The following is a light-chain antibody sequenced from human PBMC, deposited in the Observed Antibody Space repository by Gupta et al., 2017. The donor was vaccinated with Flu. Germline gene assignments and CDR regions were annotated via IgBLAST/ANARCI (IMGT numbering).Light chain of an antibody. J-gene: IGLJ2*01. CDR1: RSNIGAGYY. CDR3: QSYDSGLSGSI. V-gene: IGLV1-40*01. CDR2: DNN. Sequence: QSVLTQPPSVSGAPGQRVTISCTGSRSNIGAGYYVHWYQQFPGTAPKVLIYDNNNRPSGVPDRFSGSTSGTSASLAITGLQAEDEADYYCQSYDSGLSGSIFGGGTKLTVL.